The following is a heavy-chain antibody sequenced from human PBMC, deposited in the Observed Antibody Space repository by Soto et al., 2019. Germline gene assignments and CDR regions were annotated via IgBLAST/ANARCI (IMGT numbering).Heavy chain of an antibody. V-gene: IGHV3-23*01. J-gene: IGHJ4*02. CDR3: ATGGDLYFQY. D-gene: IGHD3-16*01. CDR2: ISGSGCST. CDR1: VFNFTDYA. Sequence: PGWSLRLSCTASVFNFTDYAMTWARQAPGKGLEWVSTISGSGCSTFYADSVKGRFTISRDNSRNALYVQMNSLRADDTAVYYCATGGDLYFQYWRQGTQVTVSS.